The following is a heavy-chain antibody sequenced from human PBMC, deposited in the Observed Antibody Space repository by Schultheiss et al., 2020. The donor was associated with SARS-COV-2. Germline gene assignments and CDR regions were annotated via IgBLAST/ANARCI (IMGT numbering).Heavy chain of an antibody. J-gene: IGHJ4*02. Sequence: GGSLRLSCAASGFTFSSYWMHWVRQAPGKGLVWVSRINSDGSSTSYADSVKGRFTISRDNAKNTLYLQMNSLRAEDTAVYYCARGVGCTNGVCSSFAYWGQGTLVTVSS. CDR3: ARGVGCTNGVCSSFAY. CDR1: GFTFSSYW. D-gene: IGHD2-8*01. V-gene: IGHV3-74*01. CDR2: INSDGSST.